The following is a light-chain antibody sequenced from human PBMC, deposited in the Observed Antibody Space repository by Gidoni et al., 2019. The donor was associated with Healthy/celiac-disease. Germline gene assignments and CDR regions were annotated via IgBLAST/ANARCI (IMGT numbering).Light chain of an antibody. CDR2: EDS. CDR3: YSTDSSGNHRGVV. Sequence: SYELTQPPSVSVSTGQTARITCYGDALPKKYAYWYQQKSGQAPVLVIYEDSKRPSGIPERFSGSSSGTMATLTISGAQVEDEADYYCYSTDSSGNHRGVVFGGGTKLTVL. V-gene: IGLV3-10*01. CDR1: ALPKKY. J-gene: IGLJ2*01.